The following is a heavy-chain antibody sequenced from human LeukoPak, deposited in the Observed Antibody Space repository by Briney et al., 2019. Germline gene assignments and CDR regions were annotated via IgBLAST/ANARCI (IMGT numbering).Heavy chain of an antibody. CDR3: ARPTTVTTISADAFDI. Sequence: TGGSLRLSCAASGFTFSDYTMNWVRQAPGKGLEWVSSISSGGTYKYYADSVKGRFTISRDNAQNSLYLQMNSLRAEDSSVYYCARPTTVTTISADAFDIWGQGTMVTVSS. CDR1: GFTFSDYT. V-gene: IGHV3-21*01. D-gene: IGHD4-17*01. J-gene: IGHJ3*02. CDR2: ISSGGTYK.